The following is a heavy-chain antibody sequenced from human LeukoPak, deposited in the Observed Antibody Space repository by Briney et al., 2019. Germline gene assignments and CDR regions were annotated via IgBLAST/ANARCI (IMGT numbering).Heavy chain of an antibody. Sequence: PGGSLRLSCAASGFTFRSYGMHWVRQAPGEGLEWVAIISYDGSFKYYADSVKGRFTISRDNSKNTLDLQMNSLRAEDTAVYYCAKDIQVWSGNDAFDIRGQGTMVTVSS. CDR2: ISYDGSFK. CDR1: GFTFRSYG. CDR3: AKDIQVWSGNDAFDI. J-gene: IGHJ3*02. D-gene: IGHD5-18*01. V-gene: IGHV3-30*18.